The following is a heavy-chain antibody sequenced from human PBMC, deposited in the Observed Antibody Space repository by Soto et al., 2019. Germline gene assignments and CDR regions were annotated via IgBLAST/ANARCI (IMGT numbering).Heavy chain of an antibody. CDR3: ASEGYSSSWHNPMARYYDY. CDR1: GGSFSGYY. CDR2: INHSGST. V-gene: IGHV4-34*01. Sequence: PSATLSLTCAVYGGSFSGYYWSWIRQPPGKGLEWIGEINHSGSTNYNPSLKSRVTISVDTSKNQFSLKLSSVTAADTAVYYCASEGYSSSWHNPMARYYDYWGEGTLVTDSS. D-gene: IGHD6-13*01. J-gene: IGHJ4*02.